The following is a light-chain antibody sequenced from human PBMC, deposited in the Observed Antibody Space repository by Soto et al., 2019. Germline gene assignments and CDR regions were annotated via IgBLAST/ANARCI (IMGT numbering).Light chain of an antibody. CDR1: QSVSSN. CDR2: GAS. J-gene: IGKJ5*01. V-gene: IGKV3-15*01. Sequence: EIVMTQSPATLSVSPGERATLSCRASQSVSSNLAWYQQKPGQAPRLLIYGASTRATDIPARFSGSRFGTEFTLTISSLQSEDSAVYNCQQYNNWLPTFGQGTRLEIK. CDR3: QQYNNWLPT.